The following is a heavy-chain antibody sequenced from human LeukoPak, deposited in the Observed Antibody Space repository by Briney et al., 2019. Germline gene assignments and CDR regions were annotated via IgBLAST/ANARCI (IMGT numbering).Heavy chain of an antibody. J-gene: IGHJ4*02. Sequence: SETLSLTCAVYGGSFSGYYWSWVRQPPGKGLEWIGEINHSGTTSYNPSLKSRLTISVDTSKNQFSLKLSSVTAADTAVYYCARKDTALYNSFDYWGQGTLVTVSS. CDR2: INHSGTT. CDR1: GGSFSGYY. V-gene: IGHV4-34*01. CDR3: ARKDTALYNSFDY. D-gene: IGHD5-18*01.